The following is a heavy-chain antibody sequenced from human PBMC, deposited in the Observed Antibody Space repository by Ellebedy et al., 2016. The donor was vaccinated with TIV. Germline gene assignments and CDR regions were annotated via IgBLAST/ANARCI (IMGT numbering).Heavy chain of an antibody. CDR2: IVTAGDT. V-gene: IGHV3-13*01. CDR3: ARVRFGDTAVDY. Sequence: AGSLRLSCAASGFTFSSYDMHWVRQGTGQGLEWVSAIVTAGDTYYPGSVKGRFTISRENAKNSLYLQITSLRAEDTAVYYCARVRFGDTAVDYWGQGTLVTVSS. D-gene: IGHD2-21*01. J-gene: IGHJ4*03. CDR1: GFTFSSYD.